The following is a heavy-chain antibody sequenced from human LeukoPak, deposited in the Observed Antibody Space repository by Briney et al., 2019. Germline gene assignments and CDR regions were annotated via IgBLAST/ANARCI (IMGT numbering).Heavy chain of an antibody. D-gene: IGHD6-13*01. V-gene: IGHV4-61*02. Sequence: SETLSLTCTVSGGSISSGSYYWGWIRQPAGKGLEWIGRIYTSGSTNYNPSLKSRVTISVDTSKNQFSLKLSSVTAADPAVYYCARGGDIAAAGIGFDYWGQGTLVTVSS. CDR3: ARGGDIAAAGIGFDY. CDR2: IYTSGST. CDR1: GGSISSGSYY. J-gene: IGHJ4*02.